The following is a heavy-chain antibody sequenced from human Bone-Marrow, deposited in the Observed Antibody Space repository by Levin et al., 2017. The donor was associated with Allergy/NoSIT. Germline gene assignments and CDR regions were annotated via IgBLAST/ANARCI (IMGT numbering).Heavy chain of an antibody. CDR1: GFTFSSYG. V-gene: IGHV3-30*03. Sequence: GGSLRLSCAASGFTFSSYGMHWVRQAPGKGLEWVAVRSYDGSNKYYADSVKGRFTISRDNSKKKLYLQMNSLRAEDTAVYYCARDREALMITFGGPYGTWFDPWGQGTLVTVSS. CDR3: ARDREALMITFGGPYGTWFDP. CDR2: RSYDGSNK. D-gene: IGHD3-16*01. J-gene: IGHJ5*02.